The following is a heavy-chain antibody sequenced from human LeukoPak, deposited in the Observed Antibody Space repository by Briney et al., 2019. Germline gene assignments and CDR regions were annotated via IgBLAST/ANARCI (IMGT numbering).Heavy chain of an antibody. CDR2: VESDGGRT. J-gene: IGHJ6*02. CDR3: VKGGHKLDIQNTNYYYAMDV. D-gene: IGHD2/OR15-2a*01. CDR1: GFTLSNHW. V-gene: IGHV3-74*03. Sequence: PGGSLRLSCVASGFTLSNHWMYWVRQVPRRGLARVARVESDGGRTTYADSVTGRFTISRDDPKNTMYLQMDSLRGKDTAGDYCVKGGHKLDIQNTNYYYAMDVWGQGTTVAVS.